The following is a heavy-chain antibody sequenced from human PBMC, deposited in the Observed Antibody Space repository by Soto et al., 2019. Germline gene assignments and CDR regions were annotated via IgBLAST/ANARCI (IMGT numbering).Heavy chain of an antibody. CDR2: ISYDGSNK. Sequence: QVQLVESGGGVVQPGRSLRLSCAASGFTFSSYGMHWVRQAPGKGLEWVAVISYDGSNKYYADSVKGRFTISRDNSKNTLDLQMNSLRAEDTAVYYCAKVTYRTYNWNDVDYYYGMDVWGQGTTVTVSS. CDR1: GFTFSSYG. J-gene: IGHJ6*02. CDR3: AKVTYRTYNWNDVDYYYGMDV. D-gene: IGHD1-1*01. V-gene: IGHV3-30*18.